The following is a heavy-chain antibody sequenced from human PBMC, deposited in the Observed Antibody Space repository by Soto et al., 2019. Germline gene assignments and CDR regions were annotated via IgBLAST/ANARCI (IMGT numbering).Heavy chain of an antibody. Sequence: LSLTCTVSGGSVSSGDYYWSWIRQPPGKGLEWIGYIYYSGGTNYNPSLKSRVTISVDTSKNQFSLKLSSVTAADTAVYYCARDHRYCSSTSCHPYGMDVWGQGTTVTVSS. V-gene: IGHV4-61*08. CDR2: IYYSGGT. CDR3: ARDHRYCSSTSCHPYGMDV. D-gene: IGHD2-2*01. J-gene: IGHJ6*02. CDR1: GGSVSSGDYY.